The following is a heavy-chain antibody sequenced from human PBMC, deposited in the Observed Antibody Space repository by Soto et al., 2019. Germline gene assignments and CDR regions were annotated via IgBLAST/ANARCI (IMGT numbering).Heavy chain of an antibody. Sequence: VGSLRLSCVTSEFTFRNYWLNWVRQVPGKGLEWVANISPDGRTTNYVDSVKGRFIISIDNVRNSVSLQMNSLRVEDTAVYFCFGGNGGPQWGQGTPVTVSS. J-gene: IGHJ4*02. CDR3: FGGNGGPQ. CDR2: ISPDGRTT. D-gene: IGHD3-16*01. CDR1: EFTFRNYW. V-gene: IGHV3-7*03.